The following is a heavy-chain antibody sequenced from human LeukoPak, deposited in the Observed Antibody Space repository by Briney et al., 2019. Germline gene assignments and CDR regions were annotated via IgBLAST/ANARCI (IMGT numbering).Heavy chain of an antibody. V-gene: IGHV1-69*13. J-gene: IGHJ4*02. Sequence: SVKVSCKASGGTFSSYAISWVRQAPGQGLEWMGGIIPIFGTANYAQKFQGRVTITADESTSTAYMELSSLRSEDTAVYYCDYYDSSGYYYVFDYWGQGTLVTVSS. CDR2: IIPIFGTA. CDR3: DYYDSSGYYYVFDY. CDR1: GGTFSSYA. D-gene: IGHD3-22*01.